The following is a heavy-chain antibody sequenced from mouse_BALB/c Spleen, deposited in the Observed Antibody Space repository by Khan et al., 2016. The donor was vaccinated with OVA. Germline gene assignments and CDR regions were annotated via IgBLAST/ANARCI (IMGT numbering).Heavy chain of an antibody. Sequence: QVQLKESGPGLVAPSQSLSITCTVSGFSLSSNGVSWVRQPPGKGLEWLGVIWGDGSTNYHSTLKSRLIISKDNSNIQVFLKLNSLQTDDTATYYCAKFTPDYCSMDYWGQGTSVTVSS. J-gene: IGHJ4*01. CDR1: GFSLSSNG. V-gene: IGHV2-3*01. CDR2: IWGDGST. D-gene: IGHD1-1*01. CDR3: AKFTPDYCSMDY.